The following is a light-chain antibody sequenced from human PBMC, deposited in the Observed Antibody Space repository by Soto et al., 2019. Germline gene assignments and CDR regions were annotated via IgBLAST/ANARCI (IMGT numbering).Light chain of an antibody. CDR1: QSVSSSY. J-gene: IGKJ1*01. CDR2: GAS. CDR3: QQYGSSPET. V-gene: IGKV3-20*01. Sequence: EIVLTQSPGTLSLSPGERATLSCRASQSVSSSYLAWYQQKPGQAPRLLIYGASSRATGIPDRFSGSGSGTDLTRTISRLEPEDVALYYCQQYGSSPETFGQGTKVEI.